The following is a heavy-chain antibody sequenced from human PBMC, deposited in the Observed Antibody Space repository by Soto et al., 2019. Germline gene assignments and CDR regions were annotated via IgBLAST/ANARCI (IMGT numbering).Heavy chain of an antibody. CDR3: ARTARIVATSRSAAYFDY. CDR2: IYYSGST. J-gene: IGHJ4*02. CDR1: GGSISSGGYY. Sequence: QVQLQESGPGLVKPSQTLSLTCTVSGGSISSGGYYWSWIRQHPGKGLEWIGYIYYSGSTYYNPSLKSRVTISVDTSKNQFSLKLSSVTAADTAVYYCARTARIVATSRSAAYFDYWGQGTLVTVSS. V-gene: IGHV4-31*03. D-gene: IGHD5-12*01.